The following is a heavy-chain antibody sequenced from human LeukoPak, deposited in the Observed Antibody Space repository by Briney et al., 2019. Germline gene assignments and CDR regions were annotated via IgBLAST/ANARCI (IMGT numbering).Heavy chain of an antibody. Sequence: SVKVSCKASGGTFSSYAISWVRQAPGQGLEWMGGIIPIFGTANYAQKFQGRVTITADESTSTAYMELSSLRSEDTAVYYCARGLSPHYDYVWGSYRPYFDYWGQGTPVTVSS. D-gene: IGHD3-16*02. CDR2: IIPIFGTA. CDR3: ARGLSPHYDYVWGSYRPYFDY. V-gene: IGHV1-69*13. CDR1: GGTFSSYA. J-gene: IGHJ4*02.